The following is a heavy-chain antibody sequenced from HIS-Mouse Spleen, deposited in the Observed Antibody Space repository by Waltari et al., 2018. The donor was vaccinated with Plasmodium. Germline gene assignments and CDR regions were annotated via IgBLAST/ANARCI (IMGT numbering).Heavy chain of an antibody. Sequence: EVQLVESGGGLVQPGGSLRLSCAASGFTVSSNYMSWVRQAPGKGLEGVSVIYSGGSTYYADSVKGRFTISRDNSKNTLYLQMNSLRAEDTAVYYCARLGIPYVDTAMAVGYWGQGTLVTVSS. CDR2: IYSGGST. CDR3: ARLGIPYVDTAMAVGY. V-gene: IGHV3-66*01. D-gene: IGHD5-18*01. J-gene: IGHJ4*02. CDR1: GFTVSSNY.